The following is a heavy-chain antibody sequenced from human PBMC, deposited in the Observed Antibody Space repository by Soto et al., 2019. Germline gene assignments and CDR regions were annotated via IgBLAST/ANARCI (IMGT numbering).Heavy chain of an antibody. Sequence: ASVKVSCKASGYTFTSYGISWVRQAPGQGLEWMGWISAYNGNTNYAQKLQGRVTMTTDTSTSTAYMELRSLRSDDTAVYYCARVKWVYCTRTSCPWPLDPWGQGTLVTVSS. CDR1: GYTFTSYG. V-gene: IGHV1-18*01. CDR3: ARVKWVYCTRTSCPWPLDP. J-gene: IGHJ5*02. D-gene: IGHD2-2*01. CDR2: ISAYNGNT.